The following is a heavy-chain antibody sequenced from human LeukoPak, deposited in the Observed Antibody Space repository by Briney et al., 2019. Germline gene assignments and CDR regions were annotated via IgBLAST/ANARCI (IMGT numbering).Heavy chain of an antibody. J-gene: IGHJ4*02. CDR2: IKQDGSEK. V-gene: IGHV3-7*01. D-gene: IGHD6-6*01. Sequence: ETLSLTCTVSGASISSYYWSWIRQSAGKGLEWVANIKQDGSEKYYVDSVKGRFTISRDNAKNSLYLQMNSLRAEDTAVYYCARVYRSSSGYCFDYWGQGTLVTVSS. CDR3: ARVYRSSSGYCFDY. CDR1: GASISSYY.